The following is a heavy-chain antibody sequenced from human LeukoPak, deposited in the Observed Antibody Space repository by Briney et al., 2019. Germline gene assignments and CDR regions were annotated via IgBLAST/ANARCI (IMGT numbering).Heavy chain of an antibody. CDR3: AKDLRSSADSKMGAADY. D-gene: IGHD1-26*01. CDR1: GFTYRSYS. CDR2: ISTSSIYI. J-gene: IGHJ4*02. V-gene: IGHV3-21*01. Sequence: IPGGSLRLSCAASGFTYRSYSLNWVRQAPGKGLEWVSSISTSSIYIYNADSVKGRFTISRDNARNSLFLQMNSLRAEDTAVYYCAKDLRSSADSKMGAADYWGQGTLVTVSS.